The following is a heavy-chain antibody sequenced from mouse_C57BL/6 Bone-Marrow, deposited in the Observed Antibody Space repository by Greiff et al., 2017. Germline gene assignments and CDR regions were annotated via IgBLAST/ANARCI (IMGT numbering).Heavy chain of an antibody. CDR1: GFTFTDYY. J-gene: IGHJ1*03. D-gene: IGHD1-1*01. Sequence: EVQGVESGGGLVQPGGSLSLSCAASGFTFTDYYMSWVRQPPGKALEWLGFIRNKANGYTTEYSASVKGRFTISRDNSQSILYLQMNALRAEDSATYYCASLTTVVSYWYFDVWGTGTTVTVSS. V-gene: IGHV7-3*01. CDR2: IRNKANGYTT. CDR3: ASLTTVVSYWYFDV.